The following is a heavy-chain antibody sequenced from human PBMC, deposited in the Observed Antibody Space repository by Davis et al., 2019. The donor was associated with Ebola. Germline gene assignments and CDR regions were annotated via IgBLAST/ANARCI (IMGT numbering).Heavy chain of an antibody. CDR3: ARLREYGRFDY. Sequence: GESLKISCKGSGYNFSTHWIGWVRQQPGKGLEWMGIIFPSDSDTRYSPSFQGQVTVSADKSISTAYLQWSSLKASDTAMYYCARLREYGRFDYWGQGTLVTVSS. V-gene: IGHV5-51*01. J-gene: IGHJ4*02. CDR2: IFPSDSDT. D-gene: IGHD4-17*01. CDR1: GYNFSTHW.